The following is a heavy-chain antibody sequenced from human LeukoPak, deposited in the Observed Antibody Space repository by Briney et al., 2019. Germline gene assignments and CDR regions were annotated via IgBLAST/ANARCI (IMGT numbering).Heavy chain of an antibody. CDR2: INPNSGGT. Sequence: ASVKVSCKASGYTFTGYYMHWVRQAPGQGLEWMGWINPNSGGTNYAQKFQGRVTMTRDTSISTAYMELSRLRSDDTAVYYCARERTENNWFDPWGQGTLVTVSS. J-gene: IGHJ5*02. V-gene: IGHV1-2*02. CDR3: ARERTENNWFDP. CDR1: GYTFTGYY.